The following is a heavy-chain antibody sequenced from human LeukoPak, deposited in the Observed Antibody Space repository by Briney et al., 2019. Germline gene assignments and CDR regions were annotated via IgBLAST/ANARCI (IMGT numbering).Heavy chain of an antibody. Sequence: TGGSLRLSCAASGFTFSSYGMHWVRQAPGKGLEWVAVISYDGSYKYYADSVKGRFTISRDNSKNTLYLQMSSLRSEDTAVYYCARDNGGTAMAYYYYYYMDVWGKGTTVTISS. CDR1: GFTFSSYG. D-gene: IGHD5-18*01. V-gene: IGHV3-30*03. J-gene: IGHJ6*03. CDR3: ARDNGGTAMAYYYYYYMDV. CDR2: ISYDGSYK.